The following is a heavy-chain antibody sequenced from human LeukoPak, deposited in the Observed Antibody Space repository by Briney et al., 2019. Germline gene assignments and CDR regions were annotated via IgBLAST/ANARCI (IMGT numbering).Heavy chain of an antibody. D-gene: IGHD5-12*01. J-gene: IGHJ3*02. V-gene: IGHV4-59*01. CDR1: GAYTSHFY. CDR2: MHNSGSS. Sequence: SETLSLTCTVSGAYTSHFYWNWLRQPPGKGLEWIGYMHNSGSSKHSPSLKSRVTISIDTSKDQFSLQLTSVTAADTAMYFCARSAEWLRNAFDIWGQGTMVSVSS. CDR3: ARSAEWLRNAFDI.